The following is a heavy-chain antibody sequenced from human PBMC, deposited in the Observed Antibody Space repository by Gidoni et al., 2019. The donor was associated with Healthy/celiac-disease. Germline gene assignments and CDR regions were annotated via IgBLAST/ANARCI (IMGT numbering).Heavy chain of an antibody. CDR3: ARDLVATIVDYFDY. CDR2: IKQDGSEK. D-gene: IGHD5-12*01. J-gene: IGHJ4*02. V-gene: IGHV3-7*04. Sequence: EVQLVESGGGLVQPGGSLRLSCAASVFTFRSYWMSWVRQDPGKGLEWVANIKQDGSEKYYVDSVKGRFTIARDNAKNSLYLQMNSLRAEDTAVYYCARDLVATIVDYFDYWGQGTLVTVSS. CDR1: VFTFRSYW.